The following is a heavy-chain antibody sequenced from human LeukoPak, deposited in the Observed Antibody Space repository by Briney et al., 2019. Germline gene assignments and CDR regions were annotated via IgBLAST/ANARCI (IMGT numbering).Heavy chain of an antibody. Sequence: PGGSLRLSCGASGFTFRKYTMHWVRQAPGKGLEWVTLISYDGSDQYYADSVKGRFTISRDNSKNTLYLQMNSLRAEDTAVYYCARAGGYCGRISCPYYFDYWGQGSLVAVSS. D-gene: IGHD2-15*01. V-gene: IGHV3-30*04. J-gene: IGHJ4*02. CDR3: ARAGGYCGRISCPYYFDY. CDR1: GFTFRKYT. CDR2: ISYDGSDQ.